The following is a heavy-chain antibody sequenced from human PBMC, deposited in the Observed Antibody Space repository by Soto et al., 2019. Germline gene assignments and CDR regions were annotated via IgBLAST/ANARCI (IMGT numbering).Heavy chain of an antibody. Sequence: PSETLSLTCTVSGTSISSYYWSWIRQPPGKGLEWIANIHYSGTTNYNPSLASRVTLSVDTSKNQFSLKMTSVTAADRAMYFCAGYNWYALDYWGRGTLVTGSS. CDR2: IHYSGTT. J-gene: IGHJ4*02. D-gene: IGHD1-1*01. CDR3: AGYNWYALDY. V-gene: IGHV4-59*01. CDR1: GTSISSYY.